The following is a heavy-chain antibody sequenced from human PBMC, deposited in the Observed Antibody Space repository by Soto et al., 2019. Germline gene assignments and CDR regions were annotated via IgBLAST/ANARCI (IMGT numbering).Heavy chain of an antibody. CDR2: FYHSGNS. CDR3: ARISSVDPYGYVNGGLDV. Sequence: SETLSLTCSVSGGSTRSYYWSWIRQSPEKGLEWIGYFYHSGNSNYNPSLKSRVTISVDTSKNQLSLSLRSVTAADTAVYFCARISSVDPYGYVNGGLDVWGQGTTVT. D-gene: IGHD5-18*01. CDR1: GGSTRSYY. J-gene: IGHJ6*02. V-gene: IGHV4-59*01.